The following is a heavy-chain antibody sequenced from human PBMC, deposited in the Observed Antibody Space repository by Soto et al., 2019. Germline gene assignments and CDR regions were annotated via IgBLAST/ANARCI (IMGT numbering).Heavy chain of an antibody. Sequence: QVQLVQSGAEVEKPGASVEVPCKASGYNFTSYYMHWVRQAPGQGLEWMGIINPSGGSTSYAQKFQVRVTMTRDTSTSTVYMELSSLRSEDTAVYYCARALSAGLTHWGQGTLVTVSS. CDR3: ARALSAGLTH. J-gene: IGHJ4*02. CDR1: GYNFTSYY. D-gene: IGHD6-25*01. V-gene: IGHV1-46*01. CDR2: INPSGGST.